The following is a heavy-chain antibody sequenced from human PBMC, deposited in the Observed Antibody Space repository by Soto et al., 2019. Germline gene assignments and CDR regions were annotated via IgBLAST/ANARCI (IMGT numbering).Heavy chain of an antibody. CDR2: IYPGGSDT. CDR1: GYSFTSYW. Sequence: VESLKISCKGSGYSFTSYWTVWVRQMPGKGLEWMGIIYPGGSDTRYSPSFQGQVTISADKSISTAYLQWSSLKASDTAMYYCARQGDCSGGSCYSDWFDPWGQGTLVTVSS. CDR3: ARQGDCSGGSCYSDWFDP. D-gene: IGHD2-15*01. V-gene: IGHV5-51*01. J-gene: IGHJ5*02.